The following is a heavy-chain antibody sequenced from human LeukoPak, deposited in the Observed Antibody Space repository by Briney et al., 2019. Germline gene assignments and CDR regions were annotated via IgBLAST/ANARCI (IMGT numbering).Heavy chain of an antibody. CDR1: GYSISSGYY. V-gene: IGHV4-38-2*01. J-gene: IGHJ6*04. CDR3: ARASGSYGSGSYYYYGMDV. Sequence: SETLSLTCAVSGYSISSGYYWGWIRQPPGKGLECIGSIFHSVSTYYNPSLKSRVNMSVDTSRNQISLKLSSVTAADTAVYYCARASGSYGSGSYYYYGMDVWGKGTTVTVSS. D-gene: IGHD3-10*01. CDR2: IFHSVST.